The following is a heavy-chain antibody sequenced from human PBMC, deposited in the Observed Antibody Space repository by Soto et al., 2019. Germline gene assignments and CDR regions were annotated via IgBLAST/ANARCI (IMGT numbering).Heavy chain of an antibody. CDR3: AKGSHYYDSSGYYRGDYYYGMDV. Sequence: GGSLRLSCAASGFTFSSYGMHWVRQAPGKGLEWVAVISYDGSNKYYADSVKGRFTISRDNSKNTLYLQMNSLRAEDTAVYYCAKGSHYYDSSGYYRGDYYYGMDVWGQGTTVTVSS. CDR1: GFTFSSYG. V-gene: IGHV3-30*18. D-gene: IGHD3-22*01. J-gene: IGHJ6*02. CDR2: ISYDGSNK.